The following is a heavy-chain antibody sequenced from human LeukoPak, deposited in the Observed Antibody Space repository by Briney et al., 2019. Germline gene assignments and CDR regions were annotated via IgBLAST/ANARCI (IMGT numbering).Heavy chain of an antibody. Sequence: SETLSLTCTVSGGSISSSSYYWSWIRQPPGKGLEWIGYIYYSGSTNYNPSLKSRVTISVDTSKNQFSLKLSSVTAADTAGYYCGGGIAAADDYYYYYMDVWGKGTTVTVSS. V-gene: IGHV4-61*01. CDR3: GGGIAAADDYYYYYMDV. CDR1: GGSISSSSYY. D-gene: IGHD6-13*01. CDR2: IYYSGST. J-gene: IGHJ6*03.